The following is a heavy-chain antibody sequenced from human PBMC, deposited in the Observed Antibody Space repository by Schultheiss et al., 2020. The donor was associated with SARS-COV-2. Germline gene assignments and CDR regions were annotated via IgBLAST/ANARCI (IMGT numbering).Heavy chain of an antibody. Sequence: GGSLRLSCAASGFTFSNFGMHWVRQAPGKGLEWVSGISWNSGSIGYADSVKGRFTISRDNAKNSLYLQMNSLRAEDTAVYYCAKDGYSSSWYSGAYFDYWGQGTLVTVSS. D-gene: IGHD6-13*01. J-gene: IGHJ4*02. CDR1: GFTFSNFG. V-gene: IGHV3-9*01. CDR2: ISWNSGSI. CDR3: AKDGYSSSWYSGAYFDY.